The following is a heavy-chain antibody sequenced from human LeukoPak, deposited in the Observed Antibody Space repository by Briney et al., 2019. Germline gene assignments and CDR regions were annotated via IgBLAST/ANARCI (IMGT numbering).Heavy chain of an antibody. D-gene: IGHD2-21*01. J-gene: IGHJ3*02. CDR1: GGTFSSYA. CDR2: MNPSDQT. Sequence: ASVKVSCKASGGTFSSYAISWVRQAPGKGLEWLGWMNPSDQTGYAQNFQGRLTFTRDISRNTAYMELSSLTPDDTAVYFCARYTIANGFDMWGQGTMVTVSS. V-gene: IGHV1-8*02. CDR3: ARYTIANGFDM.